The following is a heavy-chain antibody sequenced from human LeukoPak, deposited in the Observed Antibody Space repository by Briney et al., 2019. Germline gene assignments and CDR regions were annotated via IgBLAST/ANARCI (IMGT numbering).Heavy chain of an antibody. CDR2: IVGSGAST. D-gene: IGHD4-17*01. V-gene: IGHV3-23*01. J-gene: IGHJ2*01. Sequence: GGSLRLSCAASGFTFSSYAMSWVRQAPGKGLEWVSAIVGSGASTYYADSVKGRFTISRDNSKNTLHLKMNSLRAEDTAIYHCAKVRVVGDYNWFFDLWGRGTLVTVSS. CDR1: GFTFSSYA. CDR3: AKVRVVGDYNWFFDL.